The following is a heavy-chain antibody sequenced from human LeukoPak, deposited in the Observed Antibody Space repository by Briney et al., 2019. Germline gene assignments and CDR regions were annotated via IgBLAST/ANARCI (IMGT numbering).Heavy chain of an antibody. CDR3: ARDLFPTYYYDSSGYYSDY. J-gene: IGHJ4*02. Sequence: ASVKVSCKASGYTFTSYYMHCVRQAPAQGLEWMGIINPSGGSTSYAQKLQGRDTMTRDTSTSTVYMELNSLRSEDTGVYYCARDLFPTYYYDSSGYYSDYWGQGTLVTVSS. CDR2: INPSGGST. V-gene: IGHV1-46*01. D-gene: IGHD3-22*01. CDR1: GYTFTSYY.